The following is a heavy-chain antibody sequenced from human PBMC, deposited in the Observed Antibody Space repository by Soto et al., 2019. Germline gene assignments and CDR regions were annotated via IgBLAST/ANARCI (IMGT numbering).Heavy chain of an antibody. V-gene: IGHV3-30*18. D-gene: IGHD6-13*01. CDR3: AKEDSSSWHYYYGMDV. CDR2: ISYDGSNK. Sequence: QVQLVESGGGVVQSGRSLRLSCAASGFTFSSYGMNWVRQAPGKGLEWVAVISYDGSNKYYADSVKGRFTISRDSSKNMLYLQMNSLRAEDTAVYYCAKEDSSSWHYYYGMDVWGQGTTVTVSS. CDR1: GFTFSSYG. J-gene: IGHJ6*02.